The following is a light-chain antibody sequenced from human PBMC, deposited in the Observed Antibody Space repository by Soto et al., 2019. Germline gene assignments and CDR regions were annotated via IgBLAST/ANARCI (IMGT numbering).Light chain of an antibody. V-gene: IGKV3-15*01. CDR1: QSVSSSY. CDR2: GAS. J-gene: IGKJ1*01. CDR3: QQYNNWLGT. Sequence: EIVLTQSPGTLSLSPGERATLSCRASQSVSSSYLAWSQQKPGQAPRLLIYGASTRATGIPARFSGSGSGTEFTLTISSLQSEDFAVYYCQQYNNWLGTFGQGTKVDI.